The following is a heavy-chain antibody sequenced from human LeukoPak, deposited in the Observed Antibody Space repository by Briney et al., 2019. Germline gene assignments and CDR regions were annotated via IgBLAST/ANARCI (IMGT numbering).Heavy chain of an antibody. CDR1: GFTFSSYG. J-gene: IGHJ6*03. Sequence: GGSLRLSXAASGFTFSSYGMSWVRQAPGEGVEWVSSISGSGGSTYYADSVKGRFTISRDSSKNTVYLQMNGLRAEDTAVYYCAKGGNSGRTYYYYYMDVWGKGTTVTVSS. CDR3: AKGGNSGRTYYYYYMDV. V-gene: IGHV3-23*01. CDR2: ISGSGGST. D-gene: IGHD6-19*01.